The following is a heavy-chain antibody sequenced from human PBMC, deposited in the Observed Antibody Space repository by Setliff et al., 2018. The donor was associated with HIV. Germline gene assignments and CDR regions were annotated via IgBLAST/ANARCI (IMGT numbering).Heavy chain of an antibody. CDR3: GRIGSHKIRDAFDI. CDR1: GVSVSCYY. CDR2: INHSGST. Sequence: SETLSLTCAVYGVSVSCYYWSWIRQPPGKGLEWIGEINHSGSTNYNPSLKSRVTISVDTSKNQFSLKWSSVTAAATAVYYCGRIGSHKIRDAFDIWGQGTMVTVSS. D-gene: IGHD1-26*01. V-gene: IGHV4-34*01. J-gene: IGHJ3*02.